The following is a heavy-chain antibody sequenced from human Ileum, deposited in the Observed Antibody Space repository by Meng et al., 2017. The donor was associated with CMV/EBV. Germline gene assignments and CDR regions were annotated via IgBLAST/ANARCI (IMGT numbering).Heavy chain of an antibody. V-gene: IGHV3-7*01. Sequence: GESLKISCVGSGFNFGRSYMNWVRQAPGKGLEWVANIRSDGGDRNFVDSVKGRFTMSRDNAKNSLYLQMNSLRAEDTAVYYCARGNALDYWGQGALVTVSS. J-gene: IGHJ4*02. CDR1: GFNFGRSY. CDR2: IRSDGGDR. CDR3: ARGNALDY.